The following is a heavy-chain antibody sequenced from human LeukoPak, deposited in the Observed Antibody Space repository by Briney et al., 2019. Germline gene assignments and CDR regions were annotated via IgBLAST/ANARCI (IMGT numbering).Heavy chain of an antibody. D-gene: IGHD1-26*01. CDR2: IHTIGNT. CDR1: GVSISRGSHY. Sequence: SETLSLTCTVSGVSISRGSHYWSWIRQPAGKGLEWIGRIHTIGNTNYSPSLWRRVTISVDTSKNQFSLRLHSVTAADTAVYYCARVNSVGATFGYWGQGTLLTVSS. V-gene: IGHV4-61*02. CDR3: ARVNSVGATFGY. J-gene: IGHJ4*02.